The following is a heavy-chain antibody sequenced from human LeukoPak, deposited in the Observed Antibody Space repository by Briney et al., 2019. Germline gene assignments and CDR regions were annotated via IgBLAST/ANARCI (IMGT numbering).Heavy chain of an antibody. V-gene: IGHV3-30*18. CDR1: GFTFSSYG. D-gene: IGHD1-20*01. J-gene: IGHJ4*02. CDR3: AKGANWNGLYYLDY. CDR2: ISYDGSNK. Sequence: GRSLRLSCAASGFTFSSYGMHWVRQAPGKGLEWVAVISYDGSNKYYADSVKGRFTISRDSSKNTVYLQMNSLRAEDAAVYSCAKGANWNGLYYLDYWGQGTLVTVSS.